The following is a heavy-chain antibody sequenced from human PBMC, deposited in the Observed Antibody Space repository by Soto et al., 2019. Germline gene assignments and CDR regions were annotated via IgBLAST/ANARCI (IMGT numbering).Heavy chain of an antibody. Sequence: QVQLQESGPGLVKPSGTLSLTCAVSGGSFTSNNWWTWVRQPPGQGLEWIGEIYRTGSTNYNPSLKSRVTISLDESENRFSLKVTSLTAADTAVYYCASRDPGTSVDYWGQGSLVTVSS. CDR2: IYRTGST. CDR1: GGSFTSNNW. J-gene: IGHJ4*02. D-gene: IGHD1-7*01. CDR3: ASRDPGTSVDY. V-gene: IGHV4-4*02.